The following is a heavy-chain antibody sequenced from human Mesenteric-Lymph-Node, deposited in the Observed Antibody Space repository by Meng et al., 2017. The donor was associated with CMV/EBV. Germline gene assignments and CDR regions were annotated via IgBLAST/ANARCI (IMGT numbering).Heavy chain of an antibody. V-gene: IGHV3-7*01. D-gene: IGHD3-16*02. CDR3: GGYDYVWGSYHSADWFDP. CDR2: IKQDGSEK. CDR1: GFAFSSHG. J-gene: IGHJ5*02. Sequence: GESLKISCVASGFAFSSHGMHWVRQVPGKGLEWVANIKQDGSEKYYVDSVKGRFTISRDNAKNSLYLQMDSLRAEDMAVYYCGGYDYVWGSYHSADWFDPWGQGTLVTVSS.